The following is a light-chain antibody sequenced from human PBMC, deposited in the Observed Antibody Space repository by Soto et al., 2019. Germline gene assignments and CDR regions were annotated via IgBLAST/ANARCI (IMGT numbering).Light chain of an antibody. V-gene: IGKV1-39*01. CDR2: DAS. CDR1: QSISSG. CDR3: QQSYSTPIT. J-gene: IGKJ5*01. Sequence: DIPLTQSPSTLSASLLDRILIXWRASQSISSGLAWYQQKPGKAPKVLIYDASSLQSGVPSRFSGSGSGTDFTLTISSLQPEDFATYYCQQSYSTPITFGQGTRLEIK.